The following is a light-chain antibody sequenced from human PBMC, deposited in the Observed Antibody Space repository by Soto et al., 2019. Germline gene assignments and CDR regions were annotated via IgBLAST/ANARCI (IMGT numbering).Light chain of an antibody. Sequence: EIVLTQSPGTLSLSPGERATLSCRASQSVSSSYLAWYQQKPGQAPRHLIYGASSRATGIPDRFSGSGSGTDFTLTISRLEPEDFAVYYCQQYGSSGTFGQGTKVDIK. CDR1: QSVSSSY. J-gene: IGKJ1*01. CDR3: QQYGSSGT. CDR2: GAS. V-gene: IGKV3-20*01.